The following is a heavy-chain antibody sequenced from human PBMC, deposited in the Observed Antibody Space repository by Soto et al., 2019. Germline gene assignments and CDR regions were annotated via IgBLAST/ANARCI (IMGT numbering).Heavy chain of an antibody. V-gene: IGHV3-30*18. D-gene: IGHD6-19*01. CDR1: GFTFSSYG. CDR3: AKDRSAGIYYYYGMDV. CDR2: ISYDGSNK. Sequence: QVQLVESGGGVVQPGRSLRLSCAASGFTFSSYGMHWVRQAPGKGLEWVAVISYDGSNKYYADSVKGRFTISRDNSKNTLYLQMNSLRAEDTAVYYCAKDRSAGIYYYYGMDVWGQGTTVTVSS. J-gene: IGHJ6*02.